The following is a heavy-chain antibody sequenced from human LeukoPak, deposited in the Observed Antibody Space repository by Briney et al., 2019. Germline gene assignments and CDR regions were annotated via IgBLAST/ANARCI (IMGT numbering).Heavy chain of an antibody. CDR1: GGSISSYY. Sequence: PSETLSLTCTVSGGSISSYYWSWIRQPPGKGLEWIGYIYYSGSTNYNPSLKSRVTISVDTSKNQFSLKLSSVTAADTAVYYCARLHYYDSSGFAFDIWGQGTMVTVSS. J-gene: IGHJ3*02. D-gene: IGHD3-22*01. CDR3: ARLHYYDSSGFAFDI. V-gene: IGHV4-59*01. CDR2: IYYSGST.